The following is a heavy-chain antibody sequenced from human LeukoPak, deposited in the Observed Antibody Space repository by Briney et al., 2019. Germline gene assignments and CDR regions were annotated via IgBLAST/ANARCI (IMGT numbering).Heavy chain of an antibody. CDR1: GFTFSSYA. CDR3: AKALRFLEWLLWFDY. J-gene: IGHJ4*02. V-gene: IGHV3-23*01. Sequence: PGGSLRLSCAASGFTFSSYAMSWVRQAPGKGLEWVSAISGSGGSTYYADSVKGRFTISRDNSKNTLYLQMNSLRAEDTAVYYCAKALRFLEWLLWFDYWGQGTLVTVSS. D-gene: IGHD3-3*01. CDR2: ISGSGGST.